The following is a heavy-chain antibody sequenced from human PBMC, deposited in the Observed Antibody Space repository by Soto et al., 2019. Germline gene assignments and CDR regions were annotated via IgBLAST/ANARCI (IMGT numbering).Heavy chain of an antibody. CDR2: INSDGSST. CDR1: GFTFSSYW. D-gene: IGHD5-18*01. Sequence: EVQLVESGGGLVQPGGSLRLSCAASGFTFSSYWMHWVRQAPGKGLVWVSRINSDGSSTSYADSVKGRFTISSDKAKNALYQQMNSLRAEDTAVYYCARGREGGGHGYRYGYDYYYGMDVWGQGNTVTVSS. J-gene: IGHJ6*02. CDR3: ARGREGGGHGYRYGYDYYYGMDV. V-gene: IGHV3-74*01.